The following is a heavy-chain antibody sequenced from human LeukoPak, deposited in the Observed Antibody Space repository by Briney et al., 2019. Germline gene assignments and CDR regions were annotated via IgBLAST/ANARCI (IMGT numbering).Heavy chain of an antibody. D-gene: IGHD3-10*01. V-gene: IGHV1-8*01. J-gene: IGHJ4*02. CDR2: MNPNSGNT. Sequence: ASVKVSCKASGYTFTSYDINWVRQATGQGLEWMGWMNPNSGNTGYAQKFQGRVAMTRNTSISTAYMELSSLRSEDTAVHYCARADYGSGSYSIDYWGQGTLVTVSS. CDR3: ARADYGSGSYSIDY. CDR1: GYTFTSYD.